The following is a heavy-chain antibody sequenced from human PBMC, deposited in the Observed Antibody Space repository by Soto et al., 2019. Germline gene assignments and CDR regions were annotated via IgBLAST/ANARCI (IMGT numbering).Heavy chain of an antibody. V-gene: IGHV3-48*03. Sequence: GGSLRLSCVGSGFTFSYYEMNWVRQAPGKGLERVAFISHTDRLTHYPDSVGGRFTISRDNAKNSLYLHMTSLRVEDTAVYYCARDTGRASADLWGQGTLVTVSS. CDR2: ISHTDRLT. J-gene: IGHJ5*02. CDR1: GFTFSYYE. CDR3: ARDTGRASADL. D-gene: IGHD6-13*01.